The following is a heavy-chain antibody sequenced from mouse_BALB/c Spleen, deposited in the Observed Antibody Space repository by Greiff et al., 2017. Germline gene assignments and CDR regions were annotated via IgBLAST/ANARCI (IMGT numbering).Heavy chain of an antibody. J-gene: IGHJ4*01. Sequence: EVMLVESGGGLVQPGGSLRLSCATSGFTFTDYYMSWVRQPPGKALEWLGFIRNKANGYTTEYSASVKGRFTISRDNSQSILYLQMNTLRAEDSATYYCAREYYGYAMDYWGQGTSVTVSS. V-gene: IGHV7-3*02. CDR2: IRNKANGYTT. CDR3: AREYYGYAMDY. CDR1: GFTFTDYY. D-gene: IGHD1-1*01.